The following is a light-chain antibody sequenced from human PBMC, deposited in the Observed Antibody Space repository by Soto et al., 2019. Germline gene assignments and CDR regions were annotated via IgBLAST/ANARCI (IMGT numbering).Light chain of an antibody. Sequence: QSVLTQPASVSGSPGQSITISCTGTSSDVGGYNYVSWYQQHPGKAPKVMIYEVSHRPSRVSNRFSGSKSGNTASLTISGLQAEDEADYYCCSYTSSTSLVFGGGTKLTVL. CDR3: CSYTSSTSLV. CDR2: EVS. J-gene: IGLJ3*02. V-gene: IGLV2-14*01. CDR1: SSDVGGYNY.